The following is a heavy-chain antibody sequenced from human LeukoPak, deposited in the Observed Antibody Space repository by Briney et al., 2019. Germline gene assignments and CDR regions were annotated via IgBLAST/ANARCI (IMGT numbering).Heavy chain of an antibody. V-gene: IGHV4-59*01. CDR3: ARTYYYDRVGAFDI. CDR1: GGSISIYY. J-gene: IGHJ3*02. CDR2: IYYSGST. D-gene: IGHD3-22*01. Sequence: PSETLSLTCTVSGGSISIYYWSWIRQPPGKGLEWIGYIYYSGSTNYNPSLKSRVTISVDTSKNQFSLKLSSVTAADTAVYYCARTYYYDRVGAFDIWGQGTMVTVPS.